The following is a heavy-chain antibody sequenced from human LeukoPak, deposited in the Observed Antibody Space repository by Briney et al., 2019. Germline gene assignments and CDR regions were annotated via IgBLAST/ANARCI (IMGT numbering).Heavy chain of an antibody. Sequence: GGSLRLSCAASGFTFDDYGMSWVRQGPGKGLEWVASINWNSGSTDYADFVKGRFTISRDNAKNPLYLQMNSLRAEDTALYHCARDRGGTTSPFFDYWGQGTLVTVSS. V-gene: IGHV3-20*01. J-gene: IGHJ4*02. CDR3: ARDRGGTTSPFFDY. CDR2: INWNSGST. CDR1: GFTFDDYG. D-gene: IGHD2/OR15-2a*01.